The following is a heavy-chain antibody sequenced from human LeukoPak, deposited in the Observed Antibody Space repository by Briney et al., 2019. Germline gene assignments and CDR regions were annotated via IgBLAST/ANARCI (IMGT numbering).Heavy chain of an antibody. D-gene: IGHD3-3*01. CDR3: ARSHPSYDFWTGYGNWFDP. CDR1: GYSISSGYY. CDR2: IYHSGST. V-gene: IGHV4-38-2*02. J-gene: IGHJ5*02. Sequence: SETLSRTCTVSGYSISSGYYWGWIGQPPGKGLEWIGSIYHSGSTYYNPSLKSRVTISVDTSKNQFSLKLSSVTAADTAVYYCARSHPSYDFWTGYGNWFDPWGQGTLVSVSS.